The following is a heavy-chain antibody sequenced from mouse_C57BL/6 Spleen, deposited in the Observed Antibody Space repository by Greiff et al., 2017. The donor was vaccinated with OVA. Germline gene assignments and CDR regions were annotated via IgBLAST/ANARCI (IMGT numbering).Heavy chain of an antibody. CDR2: ISYDGSN. Sequence: DVQLQESGPGLVKPSQSLSLTCSVTGYSITSGYYWNWIRQFPGNKLEWMGYISYDGSNNYNPSLKNRISITRDTSKNQFFLKLNSVTTEDTATYYCARVITTVHFDDWGQGTTLTVSS. J-gene: IGHJ2*01. CDR3: ARVITTVHFDD. V-gene: IGHV3-6*01. D-gene: IGHD1-1*01. CDR1: GYSITSGYY.